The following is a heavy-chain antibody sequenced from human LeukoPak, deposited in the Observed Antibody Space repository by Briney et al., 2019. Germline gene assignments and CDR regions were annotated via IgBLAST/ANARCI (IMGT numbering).Heavy chain of an antibody. D-gene: IGHD1-26*01. CDR2: INPNSGGT. Sequence: ASVKVSCKASGGTFSSYAISWVRQAPGQGLEWMGWINPNSGGTNYAQKFQGRVTMTRDTSISTAYMEPSRLRSDDTAVYYCARGATVAPIDPWGQGTLVTVSS. J-gene: IGHJ5*02. CDR3: ARGATVAPIDP. V-gene: IGHV1-2*02. CDR1: GGTFSSYA.